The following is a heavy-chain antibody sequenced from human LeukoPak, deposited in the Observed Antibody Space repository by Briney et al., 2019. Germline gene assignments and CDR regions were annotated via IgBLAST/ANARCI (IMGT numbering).Heavy chain of an antibody. V-gene: IGHV1-58*02. CDR2: IAVGSGNT. J-gene: IGHJ6*02. Sequence: GTSVKVSCKATGFTFSTSSMQWVRQTRGQRLEWIGWIAVGSGNTKCAQKFQERVTMSGDKSTSTVSVEVTSLTSEDTAVYYCAAEGAGNYCSGGSCYSHDGMDVWGQGTTVTVSS. CDR3: AAEGAGNYCSGGSCYSHDGMDV. CDR1: GFTFSTSS. D-gene: IGHD2-15*01.